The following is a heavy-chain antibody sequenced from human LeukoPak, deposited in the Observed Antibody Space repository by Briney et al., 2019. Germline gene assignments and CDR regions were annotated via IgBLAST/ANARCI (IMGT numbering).Heavy chain of an antibody. J-gene: IGHJ5*02. Sequence: ASVKVSCKASGYTFTSYGISWVRQAPGQGLEWMGWISAYNGNTNYAQKLQGRVTMTTDTSTSTAYMELRSLRSDDTAVYYCARDSTYYGSGTLNWFDPWGQGTLVTVSS. V-gene: IGHV1-18*01. CDR2: ISAYNGNT. CDR3: ARDSTYYGSGTLNWFDP. CDR1: GYTFTSYG. D-gene: IGHD3-10*01.